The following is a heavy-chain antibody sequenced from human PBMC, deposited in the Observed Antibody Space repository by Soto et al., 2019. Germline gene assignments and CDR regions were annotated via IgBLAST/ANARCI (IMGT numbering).Heavy chain of an antibody. D-gene: IGHD6-13*01. J-gene: IGHJ4*02. V-gene: IGHV3-23*01. CDR3: AKRSGIAVAGTVPDY. CDR1: GFTFSSYA. Sequence: GGSLRLSCAASGFTFSSYAMSWVRQAPGKGLDWVSVISDSGGITYYADTVKGRFTISRDNSKNTLYLQMNSLRAEDTAVYYCAKRSGIAVAGTVPDYWGQGT. CDR2: ISDSGGIT.